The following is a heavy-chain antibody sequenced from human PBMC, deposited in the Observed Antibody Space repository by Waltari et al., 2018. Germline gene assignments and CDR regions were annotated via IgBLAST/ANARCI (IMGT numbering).Heavy chain of an antibody. V-gene: IGHV3-53*01. CDR3: ARWQQWPVRAFDY. CDR2: SYSGGST. CDR1: GFIVSSNY. Sequence: EVQLVESGGGLIQPGGSLRLSCAASGFIVSSNYMSWVRQAPGRGLEWVSLSYSGGSTDYADAVKGRFTISRDNSKNTLYLQMDSLSVEDTAVYYCARWQQWPVRAFDYWGQGTLVTVSS. J-gene: IGHJ4*02. D-gene: IGHD6-19*01.